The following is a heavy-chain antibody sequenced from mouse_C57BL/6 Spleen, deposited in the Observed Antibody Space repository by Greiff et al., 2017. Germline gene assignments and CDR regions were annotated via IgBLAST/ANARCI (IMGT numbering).Heavy chain of an antibody. CDR2: IYPSDSET. Sequence: QVQLQQPGAELVRPGSSVKLSCKASGYTFTSYWMDWVKQRPGQGLEWIGNIYPSDSETHYNQKFKDKATLTVDKSSSTAYMQLSSLTSEDSAVYYCARSRLLPHWYFDVWGTGTTVTVSS. CDR1: GYTFTSYW. J-gene: IGHJ1*03. D-gene: IGHD2-3*01. CDR3: ARSRLLPHWYFDV. V-gene: IGHV1-61*01.